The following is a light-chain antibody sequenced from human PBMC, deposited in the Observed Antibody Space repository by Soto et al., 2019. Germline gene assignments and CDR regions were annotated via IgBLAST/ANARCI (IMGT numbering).Light chain of an antibody. J-gene: IGKJ5*01. V-gene: IGKV1-39*01. CDR3: QQGYDTPLT. Sequence: DIQMTQSPSSLSASVGDRVSITCRASQTMGSYLNWYHQKPGEAPNLLIYSVSTWQSGVPSRFSGSGSGTDFTLTISTLQPEDFATYYCQQGYDTPLTFGQGTRLEI. CDR1: QTMGSY. CDR2: SVS.